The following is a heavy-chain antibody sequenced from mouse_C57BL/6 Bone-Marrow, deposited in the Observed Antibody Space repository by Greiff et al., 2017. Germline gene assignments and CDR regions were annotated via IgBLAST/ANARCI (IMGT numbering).Heavy chain of an antibody. J-gene: IGHJ3*01. CDR2: IDPSDSET. CDR1: GYTFTSYW. D-gene: IGHD1-1*01. V-gene: IGHV1-52*01. CDR3: ARLSYYGGFAY. Sequence: QVQLQQPGAELVRPGSSVKLSCKASGYTFTSYWMHWVKQRPIQGLEWIGNIDPSDSETHYNQKFKDKATLTVDKSSSTAYMQLSSLTSEDSAVYYCARLSYYGGFAYWGQGTLVTVSA.